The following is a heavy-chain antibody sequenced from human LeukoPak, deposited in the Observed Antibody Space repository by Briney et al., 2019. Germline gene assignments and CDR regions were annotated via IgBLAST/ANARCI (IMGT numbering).Heavy chain of an antibody. CDR3: AIRKSGNAIDY. V-gene: IGHV3-66*01. CDR2: IYSGGST. J-gene: IGHJ4*02. CDR1: GFAVSSNY. D-gene: IGHD5-12*01. Sequence: GGSLRLSCAASGFAVSSNYMSWVRQAPGKGLEWVAVIYSGGSTNYADSVKGRFTISRDNSKNTLYLLMNSLRAEDTAVYYCAIRKSGNAIDYWGQGTLVTVSS.